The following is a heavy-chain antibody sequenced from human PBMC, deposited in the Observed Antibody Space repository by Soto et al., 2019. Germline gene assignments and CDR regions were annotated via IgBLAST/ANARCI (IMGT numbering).Heavy chain of an antibody. CDR3: ARHAGYNSDFDY. Sequence: PSETLSLTCTVSGVSISSYYWSWIRQPPGKGLEWIGYIYYSGSTNYNPSLKSRVTISVDTSKNQFSLKLSSVTAADTAVYYRARHAGYNSDFDYWGQGTLVTVSS. V-gene: IGHV4-59*01. J-gene: IGHJ4*02. CDR1: GVSISSYY. CDR2: IYYSGST. D-gene: IGHD5-12*01.